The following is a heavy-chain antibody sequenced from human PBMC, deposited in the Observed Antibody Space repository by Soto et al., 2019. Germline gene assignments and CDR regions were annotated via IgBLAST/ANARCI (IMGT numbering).Heavy chain of an antibody. CDR2: IYPGDSDT. CDR3: ARSYDSSGYYYILFDY. J-gene: IGHJ4*02. D-gene: IGHD3-22*01. V-gene: IGHV5-51*01. Sequence: GESLKISCKGSGYSFTSYWIGWVRQMPGKGLEWMGIIYPGDSDTRYSPSFQGQVTISADKSISTAYLQWSSLKASDTAMYYCARSYDSSGYYYILFDYWGQGTLVTVSS. CDR1: GYSFTSYW.